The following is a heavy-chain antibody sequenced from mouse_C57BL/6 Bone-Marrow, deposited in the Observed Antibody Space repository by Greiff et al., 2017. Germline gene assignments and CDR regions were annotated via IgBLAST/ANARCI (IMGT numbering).Heavy chain of an antibody. V-gene: IGHV14-4*01. D-gene: IGHD2-3*01. CDR1: GFNIKDDY. Sequence: VQLQQSGAALVRPGASVKLSCTASGFNIKDDYIHWVQQRPEQGLEWIGRIDPEIGDTEYASKFQGKVTISIDTSSHTAYLQLSSLTSEDTALYYCATVDGNYFDFWCRGTPLTVAA. J-gene: IGHJ2*01. CDR2: IDPEIGDT. CDR3: ATVDGNYFDF.